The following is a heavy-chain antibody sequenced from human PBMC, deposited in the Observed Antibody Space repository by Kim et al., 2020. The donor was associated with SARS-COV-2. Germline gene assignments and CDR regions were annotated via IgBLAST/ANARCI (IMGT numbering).Heavy chain of an antibody. CDR3: ARWVAHYYDSSGYPRYYFEY. CDR2: ISSSSSYI. V-gene: IGHV3-21*04. CDR1: GFTFSSYS. D-gene: IGHD3-22*01. J-gene: IGHJ4*02. Sequence: GGSLRLSCAASGFTFSSYSMNWVRQAPGKGLEWVSSISSSSSYIYYADSVKGRFTISRDNAKNSLYLQMNSLRAEDTAVYYCARWVAHYYDSSGYPRYYFEYWGQGTLVTVSS.